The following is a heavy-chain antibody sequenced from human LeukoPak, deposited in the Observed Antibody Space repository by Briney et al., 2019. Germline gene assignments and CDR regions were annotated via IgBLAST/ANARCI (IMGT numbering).Heavy chain of an antibody. Sequence: GGSLRLSCAASGFTFSDYWMSWMRQAPGKGLEWVANIKYDGDEEYYVDSVKGRFTISRDNAKNSLYLQLNSLRVEDTAVYYCKSGGAAPGSFDNWGQGTLVTVSP. J-gene: IGHJ4*02. D-gene: IGHD6-13*01. CDR3: KSGGAAPGSFDN. V-gene: IGHV3-7*01. CDR1: GFTFSDYW. CDR2: IKYDGDEE.